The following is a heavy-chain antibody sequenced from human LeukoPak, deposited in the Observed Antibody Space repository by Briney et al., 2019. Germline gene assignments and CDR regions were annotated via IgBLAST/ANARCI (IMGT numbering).Heavy chain of an antibody. CDR1: GGSIASAGYY. CDR3: ARGNSDGKREDY. J-gene: IGHJ4*02. D-gene: IGHD5-18*01. V-gene: IGHV4-31*03. Sequence: SQTLSLTCTVPGGSIASAGYYWSWIRQHPGKGLEWIGYINFIGSTYYNPTLKSRVTISGDTSKNQSSLKLSSVTAADTAVYYCARGNSDGKREDYWGPGTLLTVSS. CDR2: INFIGST.